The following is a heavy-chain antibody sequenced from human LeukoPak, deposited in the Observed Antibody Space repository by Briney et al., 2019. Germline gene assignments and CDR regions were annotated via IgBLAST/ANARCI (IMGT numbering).Heavy chain of an antibody. D-gene: IGHD5-24*01. CDR3: ARGSMAKGFDY. CDR1: GYSISSGYY. V-gene: IGHV4-38-2*02. J-gene: IGHJ4*02. CDR2: IYYSGST. Sequence: PSETLSLTCSVSGYSISSGYYWGWIRQPPGKGLEWIGRIYYSGSTYYNPSLKSRVTISVDTSKNQFSLKLSSVTAADTAVYYCARGSMAKGFDYWGQGTLVTVSS.